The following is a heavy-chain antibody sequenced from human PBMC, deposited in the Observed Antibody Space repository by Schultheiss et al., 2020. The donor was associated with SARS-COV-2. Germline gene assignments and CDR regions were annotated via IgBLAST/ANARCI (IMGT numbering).Heavy chain of an antibody. CDR2: IKGKPDGGTI. D-gene: IGHD6-13*01. Sequence: GESLKIPCAASGFTFSNAWMSWVRQAPGEGPEWVGSIKGKPDGGTIDYGAPVKGRFTISRDDSKNTLYLQMNSLKTEDTAVYDCARDGDIAAAEDYWGQGXX. J-gene: IGHJ4*02. CDR3: ARDGDIAAAEDY. V-gene: IGHV3-15*01. CDR1: GFTFSNAW.